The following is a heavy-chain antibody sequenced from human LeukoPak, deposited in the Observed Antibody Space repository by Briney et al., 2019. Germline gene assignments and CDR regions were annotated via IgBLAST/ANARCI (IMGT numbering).Heavy chain of an antibody. V-gene: IGHV1-8*03. Sequence: ASVKVSCKASGYTFTSYGISWVRQATGQGLEWMGWMNPNSGNTDYAQKFQGRVTITRNTSISTAYMELSSLRSEDTAVYCCAREVYYDSSGYYNWGQGTLVTDSS. D-gene: IGHD3-22*01. CDR1: GYTFTSYG. CDR2: MNPNSGNT. J-gene: IGHJ4*02. CDR3: AREVYYDSSGYYN.